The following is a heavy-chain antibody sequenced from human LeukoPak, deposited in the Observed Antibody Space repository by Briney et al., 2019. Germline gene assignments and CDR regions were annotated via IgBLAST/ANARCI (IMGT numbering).Heavy chain of an antibody. CDR1: GFTFSSYW. V-gene: IGHV3-7*01. D-gene: IGHD3-10*01. Sequence: GGSLRLSCAASGFTFSSYWMSWVRQAPGKGLEWVANIKQDGSYKQYVDSVKGRFTISRDNAQNSLYLQMNSLRTEDTAVYYCARDPRPTMASFLDSWGQGTLVTVSS. CDR3: ARDPRPTMASFLDS. J-gene: IGHJ4*02. CDR2: IKQDGSYK.